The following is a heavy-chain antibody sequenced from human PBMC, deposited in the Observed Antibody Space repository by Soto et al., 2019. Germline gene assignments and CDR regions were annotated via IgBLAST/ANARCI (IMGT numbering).Heavy chain of an antibody. CDR1: GYTFTSYG. J-gene: IGHJ6*02. V-gene: IGHV1-18*01. CDR2: ISAYNGNT. Sequence: QVQLVQSGAEVKKPGASVKVSCKASGYTFTSYGISWVRQAPGQGLEWMGWISAYNGNTNYAQKLQGRVTMTTDTSRSTAYMELRSLRSDDTAVYYCASAQTNGAAKGSSGDYYYSYGMDVWGQGTTVTVSS. CDR3: ASAQTNGAAKGSSGDYYYSYGMDV. D-gene: IGHD2-15*01.